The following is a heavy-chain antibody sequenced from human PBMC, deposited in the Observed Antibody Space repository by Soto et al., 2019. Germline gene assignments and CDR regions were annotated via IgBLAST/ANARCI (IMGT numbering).Heavy chain of an antibody. CDR2: ISSSSSYI. CDR1: GFTFSSYS. J-gene: IGHJ3*02. Sequence: SGGSLRLSCAASGFTFSSYSMNWVRQAPGKGLEWVSSISSSSSYIYYADSVKGRFTISRDNAKNSLYLQMNSLRAEETAVYYCARGDILTNTDAFDIWGQGTMVTVSS. CDR3: ARGDILTNTDAFDI. V-gene: IGHV3-21*01. D-gene: IGHD3-9*01.